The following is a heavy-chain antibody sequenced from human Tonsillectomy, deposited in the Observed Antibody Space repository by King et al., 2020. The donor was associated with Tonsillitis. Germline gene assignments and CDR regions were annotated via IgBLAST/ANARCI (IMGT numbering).Heavy chain of an antibody. CDR2: IDYSGST. J-gene: IGHJ4*02. Sequence: VQLQESGPGLVKPSETLSLTCTVSGGSISSYYWSWIRQPPGKRLEWIGYIDYSGSTHSRPSLKSRVTMSVDTSKNQFSLKLTSVTAADTAVYYCARGVLNTVTPLDYWGQGTLVTVSS. CDR3: ARGVLNTVTPLDY. V-gene: IGHV4-59*01. CDR1: GGSISSYY. D-gene: IGHD4-17*01.